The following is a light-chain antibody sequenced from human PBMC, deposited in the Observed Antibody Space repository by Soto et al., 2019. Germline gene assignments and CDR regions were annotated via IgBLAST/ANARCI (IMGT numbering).Light chain of an antibody. CDR2: SIN. CDR3: AAWDDSLNAVV. V-gene: IGLV1-44*01. CDR1: NSNIGSNT. Sequence: QPVLTQPPSASGTPGQRVTISCSGSNSNIGSNTVNWYQQLPGTAPKLLIYSINQRPSGVPDRFSGSKSGTSASLAISGLQSEDEADYYCAAWDDSLNAVVFGGGTKLTVL. J-gene: IGLJ2*01.